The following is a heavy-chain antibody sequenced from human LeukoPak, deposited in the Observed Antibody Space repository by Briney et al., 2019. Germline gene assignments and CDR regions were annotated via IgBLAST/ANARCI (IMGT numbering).Heavy chain of an antibody. CDR3: AKDGGTDDVYYFDY. Sequence: GGSLRLSCAASGFTFNNYAMNWVRQAPGKGLEWVSHITGPGDRTYYADSVKGRFTISRDNSKNTLYLQMNSLRAEDTAIYYCAKDGGTDDVYYFDYWGQGTLVTVSS. J-gene: IGHJ4*02. CDR1: GFTFNNYA. D-gene: IGHD1-1*01. V-gene: IGHV3-23*01. CDR2: ITGPGDRT.